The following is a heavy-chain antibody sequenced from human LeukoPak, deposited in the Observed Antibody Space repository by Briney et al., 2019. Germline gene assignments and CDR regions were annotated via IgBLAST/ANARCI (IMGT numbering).Heavy chain of an antibody. J-gene: IGHJ4*02. CDR1: GGSISSYY. Sequence: PSETLSLTCTVSGGSISSYYWSWIRQPPGKGLEWIGYIYYSGSTNYNPSLKSRVTISVDTSNNQFSLKLSSVTAADTAVYYCASGLKGIKYSYGYWDYWGQGTLVTVSS. D-gene: IGHD5-18*01. CDR2: IYYSGST. V-gene: IGHV4-59*01. CDR3: ASGLKGIKYSYGYWDY.